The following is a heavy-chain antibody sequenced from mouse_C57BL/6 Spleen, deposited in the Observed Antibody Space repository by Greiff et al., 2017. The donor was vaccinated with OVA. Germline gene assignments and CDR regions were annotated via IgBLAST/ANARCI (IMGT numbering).Heavy chain of an antibody. CDR1: GFSFNTYA. V-gene: IGHV10-1*01. CDR2: IRSKSNNYAT. J-gene: IGHJ4*01. Sequence: EVKLQESGGGLVQPKGSLKLSCAASGFSFNTYAMNWVRQAPGKGLEWVARIRSKSNNYATYYADSVKDRFTISRDDSESMLYLQMNNLKTEDTAMYYCVRDGSRGDAMDYWGQGTSVTVSS. D-gene: IGHD1-1*01. CDR3: VRDGSRGDAMDY.